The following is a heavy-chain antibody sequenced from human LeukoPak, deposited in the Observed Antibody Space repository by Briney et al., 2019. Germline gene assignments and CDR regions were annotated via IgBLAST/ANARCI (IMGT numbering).Heavy chain of an antibody. CDR3: AKDPGRSNYFFDY. CDR2: ISGSGGST. V-gene: IGHV3-23*01. CDR1: GFTFSNAW. D-gene: IGHD4-11*01. Sequence: HPGGSLRLSCAASGFTFSNAWLSWVRQAPGKGLEWVSAISGSGGSTYYADSVKGRFTISRDNSKNTLYLQMNSLRAEDTAVYYCAKDPGRSNYFFDYWGQGTLVTVSS. J-gene: IGHJ4*02.